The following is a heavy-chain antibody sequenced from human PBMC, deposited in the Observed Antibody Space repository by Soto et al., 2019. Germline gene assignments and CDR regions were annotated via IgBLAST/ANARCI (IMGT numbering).Heavy chain of an antibody. J-gene: IGHJ6*02. CDR3: ARRLPVKWDYYGMDV. CDR2: IYYSGST. CDR1: GYSFRSHSYH. V-gene: IGHV4-39*01. Sequence: SATPDLTFPFPGYSFRSHSYHCGWIRQPPGKGLEWIGSIYYSGSTYYNPSLKSRVTISVDTSKNQFSLKLSSVTAADTAVYYCARRLPVKWDYYGMDVWGQGTTVS. D-gene: IGHD1-26*01.